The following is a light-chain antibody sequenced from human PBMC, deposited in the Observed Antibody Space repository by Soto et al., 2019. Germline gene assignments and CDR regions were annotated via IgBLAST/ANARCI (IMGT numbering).Light chain of an antibody. CDR1: QSVSSS. Sequence: EIVMTQSPATLSVSPGERATLSCRASQSVSSSLAWYQQKPGQAPRLLIYGASTRATGIPDRFSGSGSGTEFTLTISSLQSEDFAVYYCQQYNNWGTFGQGTKVEIK. V-gene: IGKV3-15*01. CDR2: GAS. CDR3: QQYNNWGT. J-gene: IGKJ1*01.